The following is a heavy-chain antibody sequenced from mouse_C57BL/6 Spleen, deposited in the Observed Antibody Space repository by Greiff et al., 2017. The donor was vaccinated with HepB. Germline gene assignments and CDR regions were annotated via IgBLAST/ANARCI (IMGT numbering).Heavy chain of an antibody. CDR3: AREIYDGYLGY. D-gene: IGHD2-3*01. CDR1: GYTFTDYY. V-gene: IGHV1-19*01. CDR2: INPYNGGT. Sequence: EVQLQQSGPVLVKPGASVKMSCKASGYTFTDYYMNWVKQSHGKSLEWIGVINPYNGGTSYNQKFKGKATLTVDKSSSTAYMELNSLTSEDSAVYYCAREIYDGYLGYWGQGTTLTVSS. J-gene: IGHJ2*01.